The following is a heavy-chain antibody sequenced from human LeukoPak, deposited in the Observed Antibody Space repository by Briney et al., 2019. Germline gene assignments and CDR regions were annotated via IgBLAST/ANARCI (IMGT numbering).Heavy chain of an antibody. CDR2: IYSGGST. J-gene: IGHJ3*02. D-gene: IGHD3-22*01. CDR1: GFTVSSNY. V-gene: IGHV3-53*01. CDR3: AREKIDYYDSSGYYGAFDI. Sequence: GGSLRLSCAASGFTVSSNYMSWVRQAPGKGLEWVSVIYSGGSTYYADSVKGRFTISRDNSKNTLYLQMNSLRAEDTAVYYCAREKIDYYDSSGYYGAFDIWGQGTMVTVSS.